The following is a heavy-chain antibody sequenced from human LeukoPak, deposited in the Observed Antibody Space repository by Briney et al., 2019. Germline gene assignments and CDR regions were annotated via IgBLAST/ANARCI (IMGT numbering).Heavy chain of an antibody. CDR1: GFTFSSYA. D-gene: IGHD6-13*01. J-gene: IGHJ4*02. CDR3: ARGGFGSSWYPVDY. CDR2: ISYDGSNK. V-gene: IGHV3-30*01. Sequence: PGGSLRLSCAASGFTFSSYALHWVRQAPGKGLEWVAVISYDGSNKYSADSVKGRFTISRDNPKSTVYLSMNSLRPEDTAVYYCARGGFGSSWYPVDYWGQGTLVTVSS.